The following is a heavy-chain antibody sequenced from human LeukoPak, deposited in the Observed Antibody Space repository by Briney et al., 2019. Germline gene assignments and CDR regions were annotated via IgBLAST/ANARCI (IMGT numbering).Heavy chain of an antibody. Sequence: SETLSLTCTVSGGSISSGDYYWSWIRQPPGKGLEWIGYIYYSGSTYYSPSLKSRVTISVDTSKNQFSLKLSSVTAADTAVYYCARREGGSGGGYLGQATLVTVSS. D-gene: IGHD3-10*01. CDR1: GGSISSGDYY. CDR3: ARREGGSGGGY. CDR2: IYYSGST. V-gene: IGHV4-30-4*08. J-gene: IGHJ4*02.